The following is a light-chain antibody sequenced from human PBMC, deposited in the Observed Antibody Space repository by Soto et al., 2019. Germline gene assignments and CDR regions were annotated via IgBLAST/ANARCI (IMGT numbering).Light chain of an antibody. V-gene: IGLV2-14*03. Sequence: QSALTQPASVSGSPGQSITISCTGTSSDVGGYNYVSWYQQHPGKAPKLMIYDVSNRPSGVSNRFSGSKSGNTASLTISGLQAEDEADYYCSSYTSSSTLGLFGGGTKLTV. J-gene: IGLJ2*01. CDR1: SSDVGGYNY. CDR3: SSYTSSSTLGL. CDR2: DVS.